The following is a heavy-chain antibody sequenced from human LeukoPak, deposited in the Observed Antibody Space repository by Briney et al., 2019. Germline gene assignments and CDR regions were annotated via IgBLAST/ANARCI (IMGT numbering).Heavy chain of an antibody. CDR2: TYYRSKWHN. CDR3: ARSAGHFDY. J-gene: IGHJ4*02. Sequence: SQTLSLTCVISGDSLSSKSVAWNWIRQSPSRGLEWLGRTYYRSKWHNDYTLSVKSRITINPDTSKNQFSLQLNSVTPEDMAVYYCARSAGHFDYWGQGTLVTVSS. CDR1: GDSLSSKSVA. V-gene: IGHV6-1*01.